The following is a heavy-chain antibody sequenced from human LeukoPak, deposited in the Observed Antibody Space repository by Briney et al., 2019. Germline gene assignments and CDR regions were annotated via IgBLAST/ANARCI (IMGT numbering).Heavy chain of an antibody. Sequence: GGSLRLSCAASGFTFSSYSMNWVRQAPGKGLKWVSSISSSSSYIYYADSVKGRFTISRDNAKNSLYLQMNSLRAEDTAVYYCARDPVGDTAMGIPDYWGQGTLVTVSS. CDR2: ISSSSSYI. V-gene: IGHV3-21*01. CDR3: ARDPVGDTAMGIPDY. CDR1: GFTFSSYS. J-gene: IGHJ4*02. D-gene: IGHD5-18*01.